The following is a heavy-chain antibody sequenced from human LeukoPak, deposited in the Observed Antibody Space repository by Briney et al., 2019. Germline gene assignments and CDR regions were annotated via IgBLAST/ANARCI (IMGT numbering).Heavy chain of an antibody. D-gene: IGHD4-17*01. Sequence: GESLKIPCKTSGYSFTYYYIARVRQMPGKGLEWMGIIYPGDSDTRYSPSFQGQVTISADNSMKTAYLQWNSLQASDTAIYYCARATTPAGDGDWFDPWGQGTLVTVSS. J-gene: IGHJ5*02. V-gene: IGHV5-51*01. CDR2: IYPGDSDT. CDR3: ARATTPAGDGDWFDP. CDR1: GYSFTYYY.